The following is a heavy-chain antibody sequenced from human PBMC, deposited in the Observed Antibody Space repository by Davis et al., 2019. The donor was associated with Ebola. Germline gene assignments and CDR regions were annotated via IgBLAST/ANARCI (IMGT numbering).Heavy chain of an antibody. V-gene: IGHV6-1*01. Sequence: HSQTLSLTCAISGDRVSINSAGWNWIRQSPSRGLEWLGRTYYTSKWHNDYGESVKSRISINPDTSKNQLSLQLNSVTPEDTAVYYCVRGWGRSGLDVWGQGTTVTVSS. J-gene: IGHJ6*02. CDR2: TYYTSKWHN. CDR1: GDRVSINSAG. D-gene: IGHD1-26*01. CDR3: VRGWGRSGLDV.